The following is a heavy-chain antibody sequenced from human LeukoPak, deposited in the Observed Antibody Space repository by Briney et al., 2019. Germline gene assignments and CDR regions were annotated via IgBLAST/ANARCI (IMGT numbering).Heavy chain of an antibody. Sequence: PGRSLRLSCAASGFIFSGYGMYWVRQAPGKGLEWVAVIWYDGNNKYYTDFVKGRFTISRDNSKNTLYLQMNSLRAEDTAVYYCAKDSIVVVPAATDDYGMDVWGQGTTVTVSS. J-gene: IGHJ6*02. CDR1: GFIFSGYG. CDR3: AKDSIVVVPAATDDYGMDV. D-gene: IGHD2-2*01. CDR2: IWYDGNNK. V-gene: IGHV3-33*06.